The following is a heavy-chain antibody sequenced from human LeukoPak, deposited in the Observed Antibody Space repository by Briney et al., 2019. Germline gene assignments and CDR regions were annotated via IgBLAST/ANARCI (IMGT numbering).Heavy chain of an antibody. CDR3: AKHRESYGDSCLDDY. D-gene: IGHD4-17*01. CDR2: LSGSGGSP. V-gene: IGHV3-23*01. Sequence: GALSLSCAAPEFPFSSYAMSWSRQAPGKGLEWSPGLSGSGGSPYYADSVKGRFTISRDNSKNTLYLQMNSLRAEDTAVYYCAKHRESYGDSCLDDYWGQGTLVTVSS. J-gene: IGHJ4*02. CDR1: EFPFSSYA.